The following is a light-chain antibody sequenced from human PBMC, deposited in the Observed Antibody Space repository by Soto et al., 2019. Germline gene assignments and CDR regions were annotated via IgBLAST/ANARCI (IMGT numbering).Light chain of an antibody. CDR1: QGISNY. Sequence: DIQMTQSPSSLSASVGDRVTITCRASQGISNYLAWYQQKPGKVPKLLIYAASTLESGVPARFSGSGSGTDFILTISSLQPEDVASYYCQKYNSAPRTFGQGTKVEIK. CDR3: QKYNSAPRT. J-gene: IGKJ1*01. V-gene: IGKV1-27*01. CDR2: AAS.